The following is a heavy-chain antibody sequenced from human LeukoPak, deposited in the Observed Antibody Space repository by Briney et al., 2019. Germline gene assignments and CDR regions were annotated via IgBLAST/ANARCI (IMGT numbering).Heavy chain of an antibody. J-gene: IGHJ4*02. V-gene: IGHV4-59*05. CDR3: ARIVGGTHFDY. CDR1: GFTFSSYSMN. CDR2: IYYSGST. D-gene: IGHD1-26*01. Sequence: GSLRLSCAASGFTFSSYSMNWVRQAPGKGLEWIGSIYYSGSTYYNPSLKSRVTISVDTSKNQFSLKLSSVTAADTAVYYCARIVGGTHFDYWGQGTLVTVSS.